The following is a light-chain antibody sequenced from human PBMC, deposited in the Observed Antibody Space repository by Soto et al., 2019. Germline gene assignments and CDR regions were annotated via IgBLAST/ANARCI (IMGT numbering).Light chain of an antibody. CDR3: SSYSSSNTLIL. Sequence: QSALTQPASVSGSPGQSITISCTGTSSDVGGYKYVSWYQQHPGKAPKLMIYDVSNRPSGVSYRFSGSKSGNTASLTISGLQAEDEADYYCSSYSSSNTLILFGGGTKLTVL. CDR2: DVS. V-gene: IGLV2-14*01. CDR1: SSDVGGYKY. J-gene: IGLJ2*01.